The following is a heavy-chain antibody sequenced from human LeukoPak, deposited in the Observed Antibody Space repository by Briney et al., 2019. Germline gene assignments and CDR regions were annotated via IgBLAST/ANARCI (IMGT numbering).Heavy chain of an antibody. J-gene: IGHJ5*02. V-gene: IGHV1-2*02. CDR2: INPNSGGT. D-gene: IGHD3-10*01. Sequence: ASVKVSCKASGYTFTGYYMHWVRQAPGQGLEWMGWINPNSGGTNYAQKFQGRVTMTRDTSISTAYMELSRLRSDDTAVYYCARDFLGYYGSGSYSAYWFDPWGQGTLVTVSS. CDR1: GYTFTGYY. CDR3: ARDFLGYYGSGSYSAYWFDP.